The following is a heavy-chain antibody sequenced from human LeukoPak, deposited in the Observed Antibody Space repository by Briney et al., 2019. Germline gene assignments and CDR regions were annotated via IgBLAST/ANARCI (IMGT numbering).Heavy chain of an antibody. Sequence: GGSLRLSCAASGFTFSSYAMSWVRQAPGEGLEWVSAISGSGGSTYYADSVKGRFTISRDNSKNTLYLQMNSLRAEDTAVYYCAKDRAPDDYGDYVGYFDYWGQGTLVTVSS. V-gene: IGHV3-23*01. D-gene: IGHD4-17*01. J-gene: IGHJ4*02. CDR2: ISGSGGST. CDR1: GFTFSSYA. CDR3: AKDRAPDDYGDYVGYFDY.